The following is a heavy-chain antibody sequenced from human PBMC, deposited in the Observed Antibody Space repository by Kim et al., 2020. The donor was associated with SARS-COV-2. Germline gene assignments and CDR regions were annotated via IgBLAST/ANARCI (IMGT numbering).Heavy chain of an antibody. J-gene: IGHJ4*02. D-gene: IGHD3-22*01. CDR2: IYYSGST. Sequence: SETLSLTCTVSGGSISSSSYYWGWIRQPPGKGLEWIGSIYYSGSTYYNPSLKSRVTISVDTSKNQFSLKLSSVTAADTAVYYCAREDSSGYQHYWGQGTLVTVSS. V-gene: IGHV4-39*01. CDR3: AREDSSGYQHY. CDR1: GGSISSSSYY.